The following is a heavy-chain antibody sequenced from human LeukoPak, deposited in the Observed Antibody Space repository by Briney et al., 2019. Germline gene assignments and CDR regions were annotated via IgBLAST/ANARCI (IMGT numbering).Heavy chain of an antibody. Sequence: ASVKVSCKASGYTFTGYYMHWVRQAPGQGLEWMEWINPNSRGTNYAQKFQGRVTMTRDTSISTAYMELSRLRSDDTAVYYCARASGGIVVVPAAVGGDYWGQGTLVTVSS. CDR2: INPNSRGT. J-gene: IGHJ4*02. D-gene: IGHD2-2*01. CDR1: GYTFTGYY. CDR3: ARASGGIVVVPAAVGGDY. V-gene: IGHV1-2*02.